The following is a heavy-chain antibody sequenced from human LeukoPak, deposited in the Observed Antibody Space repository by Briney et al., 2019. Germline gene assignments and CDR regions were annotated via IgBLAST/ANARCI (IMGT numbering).Heavy chain of an antibody. CDR3: ASSSVAGLNAFDI. V-gene: IGHV1-2*02. J-gene: IGHJ3*02. D-gene: IGHD6-19*01. CDR2: INPNSGGT. Sequence: GASVKVSCKASGYTFTGYYMHWARQAPGQGLEWMGWINPNSGGTNYAQKFQGRVTMTRDTSISTAYMELSRLRSDDTAVYYCASSSVAGLNAFDIWGQGTMVTVSS. CDR1: GYTFTGYY.